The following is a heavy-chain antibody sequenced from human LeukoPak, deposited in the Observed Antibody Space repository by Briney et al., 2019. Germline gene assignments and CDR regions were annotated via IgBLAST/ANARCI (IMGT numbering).Heavy chain of an antibody. D-gene: IGHD3-10*01. J-gene: IGHJ5*02. Sequence: QSGGSLRLSCAVSGFAFGSEAMSWVRQSPARGLEWVASISPGGGTTYYADYVKGRFTISRDNSKNSLFVQMNSLRAEDTAVYYCASLWTGSSRTWGQGTLVTVSS. V-gene: IGHV3-23*01. CDR1: GFAFGSEA. CDR2: ISPGGGTT. CDR3: ASLWTGSSRT.